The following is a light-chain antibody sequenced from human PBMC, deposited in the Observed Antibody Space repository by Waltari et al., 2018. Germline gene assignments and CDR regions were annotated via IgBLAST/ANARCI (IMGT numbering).Light chain of an antibody. CDR3: QVWDTGSDHYV. Sequence: SYVLTHPPSVSVAPGKTARITCGGDNIGSYSVHWYQQKPGQAPVLAIYDDSDRPSGIPERFSGSNSGNTATLTITRVEGGDEADYYCQVWDTGSDHYVFGGGTTVTVL. CDR2: DDS. V-gene: IGLV3-21*04. J-gene: IGLJ1*01. CDR1: NIGSYS.